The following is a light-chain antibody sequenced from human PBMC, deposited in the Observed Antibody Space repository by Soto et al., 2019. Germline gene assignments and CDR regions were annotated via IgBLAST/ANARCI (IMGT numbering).Light chain of an antibody. J-gene: IGKJ4*01. CDR3: QQYGSSPT. CDR1: QSISRSD. V-gene: IGKV3-20*01. CDR2: ATS. Sequence: EIVLTQSPGTVSLSPGESATLSCRASQSISRSDLAWYEYRPGQSPRLLIYATSSRATGIPDRLTGGGAGTGFTLTISRLEPEDSAVYYCQQYGSSPTFGGGTKVDIK.